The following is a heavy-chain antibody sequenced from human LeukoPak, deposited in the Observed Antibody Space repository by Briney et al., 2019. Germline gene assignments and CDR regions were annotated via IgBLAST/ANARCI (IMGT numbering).Heavy chain of an antibody. CDR1: GGSINSGSYY. CDR2: IYTSGST. D-gene: IGHD1-26*01. V-gene: IGHV4-61*02. J-gene: IGHJ4*02. CDR3: AREGRYSPGFDY. Sequence: SETLSLTCTVSGGSINSGSYYWSWIRQPAGKGLEWIGRIYTSGSTNYNPSLKSRVTISIDTSKNQFSLKLSSVTAADTAVYYCAREGRYSPGFDYWGQGTLVTVSS.